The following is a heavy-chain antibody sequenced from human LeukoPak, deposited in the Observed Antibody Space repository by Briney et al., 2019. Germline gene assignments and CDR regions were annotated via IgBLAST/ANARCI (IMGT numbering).Heavy chain of an antibody. J-gene: IGHJ6*03. CDR2: IYYSGST. V-gene: IGHV4-38-2*02. CDR1: GYSISSGYY. CDR3: ARAFYPGYYSYMAV. D-gene: IGHD3-3*02. Sequence: SETLSLTCTVSGYSISSGYYWGWIRQPPGKGLEWIGYIYYSGSTNYSPSLKSRVTISVDTSKNQFSLKLSSVTAADTAVYYCARAFYPGYYSYMAVWGKGTTVTVSS.